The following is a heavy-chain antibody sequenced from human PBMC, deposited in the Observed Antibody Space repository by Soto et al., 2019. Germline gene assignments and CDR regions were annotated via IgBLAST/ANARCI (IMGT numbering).Heavy chain of an antibody. J-gene: IGHJ5*02. Sequence: GASVKVSCKVSGYTLTELSMHWVRQAPGKGLEWMGGFDPEDGETIYAQKFQGRVTMTEDTSTDTAYMELSSLRSEDTAVYYCATVVPYGSGRLNWFDPWGQGTLVTVSS. CDR3: ATVVPYGSGRLNWFDP. CDR2: FDPEDGET. CDR1: GYTLTELS. V-gene: IGHV1-24*01. D-gene: IGHD3-10*01.